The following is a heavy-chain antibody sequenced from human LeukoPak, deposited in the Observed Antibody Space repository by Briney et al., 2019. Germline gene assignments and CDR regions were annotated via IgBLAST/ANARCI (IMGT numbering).Heavy chain of an antibody. V-gene: IGHV4-59*01. CDR2: IYYSGST. Sequence: SETLSLTCTVSGGSISSYYWSWIRQPPGKGLEWIGYIYYSGSTNYNPSLKSRVTISVDTSKNQFSLKLSSVTAADTAVYYCARDQEGGSYYVYWGQGTLVTVSS. J-gene: IGHJ4*02. CDR1: GGSISSYY. CDR3: ARDQEGGSYYVY. D-gene: IGHD1-26*01.